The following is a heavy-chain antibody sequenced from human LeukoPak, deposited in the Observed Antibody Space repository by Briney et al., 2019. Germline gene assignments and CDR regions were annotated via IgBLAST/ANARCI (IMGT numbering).Heavy chain of an antibody. V-gene: IGHV3-7*02. CDR2: IKQDGSEK. CDR1: GFTFSYYW. J-gene: IGHJ3*02. Sequence: GGSLRLSCAASGFTFSYYWMGWVRQAPGKGLEWVANIKQDGSEKYYVDSVRGRFTISRDNAKNALYLQMNSMRAEDTAVYYCVKGGRWVGATVWSDIWGQGTMVTVSS. CDR3: VKGGRWVGATVWSDI. D-gene: IGHD1-26*01.